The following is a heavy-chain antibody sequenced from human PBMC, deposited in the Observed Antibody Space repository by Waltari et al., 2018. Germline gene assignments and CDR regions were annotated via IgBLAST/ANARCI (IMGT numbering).Heavy chain of an antibody. CDR3: ARDLGHHGDYALGRIDY. Sequence: QVQLVQSGTEVKKPGDSVKVYCTASGCTCLSYYINWGRPAPGQGVEWMGRRNPNTGDTVCAQGFKGIATMTRDTSIATAYLELSRLRSDDTAVYYCARDLGHHGDYALGRIDYWGQGTLVTVSS. D-gene: IGHD4-17*01. CDR1: GCTCLSYY. J-gene: IGHJ4*02. V-gene: IGHV1-2*06. CDR2: RNPNTGDT.